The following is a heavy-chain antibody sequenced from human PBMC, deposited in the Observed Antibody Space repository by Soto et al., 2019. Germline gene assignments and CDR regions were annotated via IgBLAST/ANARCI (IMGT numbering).Heavy chain of an antibody. J-gene: IGHJ4*02. CDR3: ARDMPYAAGSLAGCDY. CDR2: IYHSGTT. V-gene: IGHV4-59*01. CDR1: GDSITGSY. Sequence: PSETLSLTCTVSGDSITGSYWSWLRQPPGKTLEWIGYIYHSGTTTYNPSLKSRVSISVDTSKNQFSLRLTSVIAADTAVYYCARDMPYAAGSLAGCDYWGQGILVTVSS. D-gene: IGHD1-26*01.